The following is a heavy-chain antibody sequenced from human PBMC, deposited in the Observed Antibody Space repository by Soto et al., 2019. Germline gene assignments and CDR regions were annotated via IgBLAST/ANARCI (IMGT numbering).Heavy chain of an antibody. D-gene: IGHD6-19*01. CDR3: GKGGRQWVVTSDFTY. CDR1: GFTFSDYA. Sequence: VQLVESGGGVVQPGRSLRLSCAASGFTFSDYAMHWVRQAPGKGLEWVAVVSHDGRNTHYADSVKGRFTISRGSSKNALSLEMPSLTAEDTAVYYCGKGGRQWVVTSDFTYWCQGARVTVSS. V-gene: IGHV3-30*18. CDR2: VSHDGRNT. J-gene: IGHJ4*02.